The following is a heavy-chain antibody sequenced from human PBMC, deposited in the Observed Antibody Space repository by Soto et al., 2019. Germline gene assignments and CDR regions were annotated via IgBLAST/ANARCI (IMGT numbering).Heavy chain of an antibody. D-gene: IGHD6-13*01. J-gene: IGHJ4*02. CDR1: GGTFSSYA. CDR3: ARDNMPGIAAAGNDY. CDR2: IIPIFGTA. Sequence: SVKVSCKASGGTFSSYAISWVRQAPGQGLEWMGGIIPIFGTANYAQKFQGRVTITADESTSTAYMELSSLRSEDTAVYYCARDNMPGIAAAGNDYWGQGTLVTV. V-gene: IGHV1-69*13.